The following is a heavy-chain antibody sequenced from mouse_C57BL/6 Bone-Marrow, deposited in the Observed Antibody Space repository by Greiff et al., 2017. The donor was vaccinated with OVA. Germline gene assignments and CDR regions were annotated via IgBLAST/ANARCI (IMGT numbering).Heavy chain of an antibody. D-gene: IGHD1-1*01. CDR2: ISSGGSYP. Sequence: EVKLMESGGDLVKPGGSLKLSCAASGFTFSSYGMSWVRQTPDKRLEWVATISSGGSYPYYPDSVKGRFTISRDNAKNNLYLQMSSLKSEDTAMXYYARNVTTVVAPGFAYWGQGTLVTVSA. CDR3: ARNVTTVVAPGFAY. V-gene: IGHV5-6*01. CDR1: GFTFSSYG. J-gene: IGHJ3*01.